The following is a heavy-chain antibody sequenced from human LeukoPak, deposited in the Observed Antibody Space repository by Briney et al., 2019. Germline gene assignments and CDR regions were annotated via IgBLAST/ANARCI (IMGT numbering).Heavy chain of an antibody. CDR3: AKDDGDYCSSTSCYGPFDS. Sequence: SGGSLRLSCAGSGFSFSSYGMHWVRQAPGKGLEWMAFIRSDGSNKYYADSVKDRFTISRDNSKNTLYLQMNSLRAEDTALYYCAKDDGDYCSSTSCYGPFDSWGQGTLVTVSS. J-gene: IGHJ4*02. D-gene: IGHD2-2*01. CDR2: IRSDGSNK. V-gene: IGHV3-30*02. CDR1: GFSFSSYG.